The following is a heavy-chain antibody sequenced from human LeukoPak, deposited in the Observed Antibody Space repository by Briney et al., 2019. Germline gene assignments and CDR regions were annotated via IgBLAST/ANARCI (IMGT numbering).Heavy chain of an antibody. D-gene: IGHD3-22*01. CDR3: ARRYHYDTSAYYYGFNH. V-gene: IGHV1-2*02. J-gene: IGHJ4*02. Sequence: ASVKVSCKVSGYTFTDYYMHWVRQAPGQGLEWMGWINPNGGGTNYAQKFQGRVTMTRDTSFNTGYMELSSLRSDDTAVYCCARRYHYDTSAYYYGFNHWGQGTLVTVSS. CDR2: INPNGGGT. CDR1: GYTFTDYY.